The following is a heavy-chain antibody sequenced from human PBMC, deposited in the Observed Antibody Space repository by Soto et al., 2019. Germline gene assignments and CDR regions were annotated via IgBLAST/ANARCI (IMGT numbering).Heavy chain of an antibody. CDR2: FDPEDGET. J-gene: IGHJ6*02. D-gene: IGHD3-3*01. CDR3: ARDQHDFGSGYSNYYGMDV. V-gene: IGHV1-24*01. Sequence: ASVKVSCKVSGYTLTELSMHWVRQAPGKGLEWMGGFDPEDGETIYAQKFQGRVTMTEDTSTDTAYMELSSLRSEDTAVYYCARDQHDFGSGYSNYYGMDVWGQGTTVTVSS. CDR1: GYTLTELS.